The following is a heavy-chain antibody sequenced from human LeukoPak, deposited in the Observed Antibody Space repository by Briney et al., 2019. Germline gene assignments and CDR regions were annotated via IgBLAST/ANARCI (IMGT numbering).Heavy chain of an antibody. CDR3: ARDGSYYYYYYMDV. V-gene: IGHV4-34*01. J-gene: IGHJ6*03. Sequence: SETLSLTCAVYGGSFSGYYWSWIRQPPGKGLEWIGEINHSGSTNYNPSLKSRVTISVDTSKNQFSLKLSSVTAADTAVYYCARDGSYYYYYYMDVWGKGTTVTVSS. D-gene: IGHD1-26*01. CDR1: GGSFSGYY. CDR2: INHSGST.